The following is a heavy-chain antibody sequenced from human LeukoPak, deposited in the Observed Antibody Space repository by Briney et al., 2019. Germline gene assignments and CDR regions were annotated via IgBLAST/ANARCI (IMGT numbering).Heavy chain of an antibody. CDR3: ARDSLIQYGSGSYWGFDY. D-gene: IGHD3-10*01. V-gene: IGHV3-7*03. CDR2: IKTDGSDK. CDR1: GFTFSNYW. Sequence: GGSLRLSRAASGFTFSNYWMSWVRQAPGKGPEWVGDIKTDGSDKYYVGSVKGRFTISRDNAKNSLYLQMNSLRAEDTAVYYCARDSLIQYGSGSYWGFDYWGQGILVTVSS. J-gene: IGHJ4*02.